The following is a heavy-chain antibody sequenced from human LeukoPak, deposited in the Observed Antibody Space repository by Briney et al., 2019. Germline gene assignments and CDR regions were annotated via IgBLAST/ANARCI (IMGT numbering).Heavy chain of an antibody. CDR1: GGSFSGYY. J-gene: IGHJ5*02. CDR3: AREGKNYYGSGSYYNIRDWFDP. D-gene: IGHD3-10*01. Sequence: SETLSLTCAVYGGSFSGYYWSWIRQPPGKGLEWIGEINHSGSTNYNPSLKSRVTISVDTSKNQFSLKLSSVTAADTAVYYCAREGKNYYGSGSYYNIRDWFDPWGQGTLVTVSS. CDR2: INHSGST. V-gene: IGHV4-34*01.